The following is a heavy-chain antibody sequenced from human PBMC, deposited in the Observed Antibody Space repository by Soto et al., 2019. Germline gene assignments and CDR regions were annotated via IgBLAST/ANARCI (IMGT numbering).Heavy chain of an antibody. D-gene: IGHD6-13*01. CDR2: ITGSGGGT. CDR3: AKRPLTAAGFDY. CDR1: GFTFSNYA. J-gene: IGHJ4*02. Sequence: GGSLRLSCAACGFTFSNYAMTWVRQAPGKGLEWVSVITGSGGGTYFVDSVKGRFTISRDNSKNTVYLQMNSLRAEDTAVYYCAKRPLTAAGFDYWGQGTLVTVSS. V-gene: IGHV3-23*01.